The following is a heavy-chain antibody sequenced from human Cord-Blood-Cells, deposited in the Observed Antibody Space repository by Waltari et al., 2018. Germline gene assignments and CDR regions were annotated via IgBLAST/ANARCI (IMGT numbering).Heavy chain of an antibody. Sequence: QVQLQQWGAGLLKPSETLSLTCAVYGGSFSGYYWSWLRPPPGKGLEWIGEINHSGSTNYNPSLKSRVTISVDTSKNQFSLKLSSVTAADTAVYYCARRYKILGSGSYYDAFDIWGQGTMVTVSS. V-gene: IGHV4-34*01. CDR2: INHSGST. D-gene: IGHD3-10*01. CDR3: ARRYKILGSGSYYDAFDI. J-gene: IGHJ3*02. CDR1: GGSFSGYY.